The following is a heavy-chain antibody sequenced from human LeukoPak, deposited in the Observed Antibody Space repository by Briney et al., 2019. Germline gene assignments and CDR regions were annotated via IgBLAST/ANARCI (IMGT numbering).Heavy chain of an antibody. CDR3: ARRAGGYSHPYDY. J-gene: IGHJ4*02. CDR1: DFTFSTYG. CDR2: IYSGGTT. D-gene: IGHD4-23*01. V-gene: IGHV3-53*01. Sequence: PGGSLRLSCAASDFTFSTYGMGWVRQAPGKGLEWVSLIYSGGTTYYADSVKGRFTISRDNSKNTLYLQMNSLRAEDTAVYYCARRAGGYSHPYDYWGQGILVTVSS.